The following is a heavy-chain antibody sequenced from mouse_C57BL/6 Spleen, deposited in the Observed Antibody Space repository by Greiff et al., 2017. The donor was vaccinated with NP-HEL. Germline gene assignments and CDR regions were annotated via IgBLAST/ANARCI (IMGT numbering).Heavy chain of an antibody. J-gene: IGHJ3*01. CDR3: ARSNYGSSYAY. Sequence: VQLQQSGPGLVKPGASVKLSCKASGYTFTSYDINWVRQRPGQGLEWIGWICPRGGSTYYNEKFKGKATLTVDTSSSTAYMELHSLTSEDSAVYFCARSNYGSSYAYWGQGTLVTVSA. V-gene: IGHV1-85*01. CDR2: ICPRGGST. CDR1: GYTFTSYD. D-gene: IGHD1-1*01.